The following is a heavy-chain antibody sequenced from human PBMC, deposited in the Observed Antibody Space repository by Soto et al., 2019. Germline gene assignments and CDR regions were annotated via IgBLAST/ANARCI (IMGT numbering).Heavy chain of an antibody. CDR2: ISSRSSTI. J-gene: IGHJ4*02. CDR3: ARYYYDSSGYYPL. D-gene: IGHD3-22*01. CDR1: GFTFSDYY. V-gene: IGHV3-11*04. Sequence: GGSLRLSCAASGFTFSDYYMSWIRQAPGKGLEWVSYISSRSSTIFYADSVKGRFTISRDNVKNSLYLQMNSLRAEDTAVYYCARYYYDSSGYYPLWGQGTLVTVSS.